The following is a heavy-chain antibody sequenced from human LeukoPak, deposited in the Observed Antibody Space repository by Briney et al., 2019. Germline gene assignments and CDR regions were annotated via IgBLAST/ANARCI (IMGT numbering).Heavy chain of an antibody. CDR1: GFTFSSYW. CDR2: INSDGSST. J-gene: IGHJ4*02. V-gene: IGHV3-74*01. CDR3: ARGLIAVAGTLLVY. Sequence: QAGGSLRLSCAASGFTFSSYWMHWVRQAPGKGLVWVSRINSDGSSTSYADSVKGRFTISRDNAKNTLYLQMNSLKAEDTAVYYCARGLIAVAGTLLVYWGQGTLVTVSS. D-gene: IGHD6-19*01.